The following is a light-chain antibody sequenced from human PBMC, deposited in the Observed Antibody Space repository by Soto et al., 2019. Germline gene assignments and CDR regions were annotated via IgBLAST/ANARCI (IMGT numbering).Light chain of an antibody. CDR1: QSINTY. CDR3: QQTYSFPT. CDR2: ATS. V-gene: IGKV1-39*01. J-gene: IGKJ1*01. Sequence: DIQLTQSPSSLSASVGDRVTISCRASQSINTYLNWYQKRPGTAPKLLIYATSSLQSGVPSRFSGIGSGTELTLTIRSLELEDFATYDCQQTYSFPTFGQGTKVDFK.